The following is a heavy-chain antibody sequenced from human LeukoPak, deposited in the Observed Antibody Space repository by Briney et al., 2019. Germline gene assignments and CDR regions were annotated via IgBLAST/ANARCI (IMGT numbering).Heavy chain of an antibody. D-gene: IGHD3-10*01. Sequence: GGSLRLSCAAAGLTFSSYWMXXXXQAPXXXXXXXXNIKYDGSEEYYVDSVKGRFXISRDNAKNSLYLQMNSLRAEDTAVYYCATYQGKNYGPFDYWGQGALVTVSS. CDR3: ATYQGKNYGPFDY. J-gene: IGHJ4*02. CDR1: GLTFSSYW. V-gene: IGHV3-7*03. CDR2: IKYDGSEE.